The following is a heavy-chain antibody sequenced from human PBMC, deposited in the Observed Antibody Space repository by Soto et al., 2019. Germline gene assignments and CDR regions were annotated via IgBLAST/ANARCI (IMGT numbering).Heavy chain of an antibody. D-gene: IGHD3-3*01. CDR2: IYNSETA. V-gene: IGHV4-59*08. CDR1: GGSISSYY. CDR3: ARTDTKKYNWFDP. J-gene: IGHJ5*02. Sequence: ASETLSLTCTVSGGSISSYYWSWIRQPPGKRLEWIGYIYNSETANYNPSLKSRVTISVDTSKNQFSLKLSSVTAADTAVYYCARTDTKKYNWFDPWGQGTLVTVSS.